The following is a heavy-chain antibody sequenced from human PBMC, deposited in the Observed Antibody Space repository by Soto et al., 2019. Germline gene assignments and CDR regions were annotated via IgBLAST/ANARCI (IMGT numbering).Heavy chain of an antibody. D-gene: IGHD1-1*01. CDR2: ISSNGGNT. J-gene: IGHJ4*02. CDR1: GFTFNINA. Sequence: QPGGSLRLSCSASGFTFNINAMHWVRQAPGKGLEHVSAISSNGGNTHYADSVKGRFTISRDNSKNTLYLQLSSLRTEDTAVYYCVKDLKGTAGATIWGQGTLVTVSS. CDR3: VKDLKGTAGATI. V-gene: IGHV3-64D*06.